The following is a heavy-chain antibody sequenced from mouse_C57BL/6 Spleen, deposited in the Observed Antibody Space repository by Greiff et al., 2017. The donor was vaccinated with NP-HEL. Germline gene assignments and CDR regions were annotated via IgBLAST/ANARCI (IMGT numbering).Heavy chain of an antibody. D-gene: IGHD2-10*02. CDR1: GFTFSNYW. CDR3: TARVSDYYIDY. V-gene: IGHV6-3*01. Sequence: EVKVEESGGGLVQPGGSMKLSCVASGFTFSNYWMNWVRQSPEKGLEWVAQIRLKSDNYATLYAESVKGRFTISRDDSKSSVYLQMNNLRAEDTVIYYCTARVSDYYIDYWGQGTTLTVSP. CDR2: IRLKSDNYAT. J-gene: IGHJ2*01.